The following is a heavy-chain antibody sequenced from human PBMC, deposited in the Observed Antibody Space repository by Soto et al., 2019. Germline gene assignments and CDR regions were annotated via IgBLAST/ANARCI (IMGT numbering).Heavy chain of an antibody. CDR1: GGSISSPNW. CDR2: MYPSGSS. Sequence: QVQLQESGPGLVKPSETLSLTCAVSGGSISSPNWWSWYRKPQGKGMEWIGEMYPSGSSNRNPSLNSRVTISLDTSKNHFSLKLTSLTAADTAMYYCAREGFDHRTDYWGQGIPGTSSS. CDR3: AREGFDHRTDY. J-gene: IGHJ4*02. V-gene: IGHV4-4*02.